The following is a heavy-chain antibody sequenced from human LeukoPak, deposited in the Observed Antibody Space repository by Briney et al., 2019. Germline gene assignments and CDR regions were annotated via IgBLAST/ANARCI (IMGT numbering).Heavy chain of an antibody. CDR2: IYYSGST. D-gene: IGHD4-17*01. J-gene: IGHJ6*02. V-gene: IGHV4-39*01. Sequence: PSETLSLTCTVSGGSISSSSYYWGWIRQPPGKGLEWIGSIYYSGSTYYNPSLKSRVTISVDTSKNQFSLKLNSVTAADTAVYYCARRNGDYAPPDVWGQGTTVTVSS. CDR3: ARRNGDYAPPDV. CDR1: GGSISSSSYY.